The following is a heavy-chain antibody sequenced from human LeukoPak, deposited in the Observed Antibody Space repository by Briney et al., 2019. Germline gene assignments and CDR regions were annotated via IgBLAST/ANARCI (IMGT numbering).Heavy chain of an antibody. V-gene: IGHV4-59*08. Sequence: NPSETLSLTCTVSGGSISSYFWSWIRQPPGKGLEWIGYIYYSGSTNYNPSLKSRVTISVDTSMHQFSLKLTSVTAADTAVYYCARLRDLVSTIEWGQGTLVTVSS. CDR3: ARLRDLVSTIE. J-gene: IGHJ4*02. CDR1: GGSISSYF. D-gene: IGHD5/OR15-5a*01. CDR2: IYYSGST.